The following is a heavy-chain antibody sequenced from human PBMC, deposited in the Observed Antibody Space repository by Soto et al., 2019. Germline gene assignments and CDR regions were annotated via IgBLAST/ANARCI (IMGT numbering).Heavy chain of an antibody. V-gene: IGHV1-2*04. CDR2: INPNSGGT. J-gene: IGHJ6*02. D-gene: IGHD3-3*01. CDR1: GYTFTGYY. Sequence: ASVKVSCKASGYTFTGYYMHWVRQAPGQGQEWMGWINPNSGGTNYAQKFQGWVTMTRDTSISTAYMELSRLRSDGTAVYYCARGTRAFRVFGVVIIPGYYYGMDVWGQGTTVTVSS. CDR3: ARGTRAFRVFGVVIIPGYYYGMDV.